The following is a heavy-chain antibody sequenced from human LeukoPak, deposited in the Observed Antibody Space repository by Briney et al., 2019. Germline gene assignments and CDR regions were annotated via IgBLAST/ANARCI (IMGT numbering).Heavy chain of an antibody. Sequence: GGSLRLSCTTSGFTFGDYAMSWFRQAPGKGLEWVGFIRSKDYGGTTEYAASVKGRVTISRDDSKSIAYLQMNSLKTEDTAVYYCARDRREVVPAAMTITYYYYMDVWGKGTTVTISS. CDR1: GFTFGDYA. D-gene: IGHD2-2*01. CDR3: ARDRREVVPAAMTITYYYYMDV. J-gene: IGHJ6*03. CDR2: IRSKDYGGTT. V-gene: IGHV3-49*03.